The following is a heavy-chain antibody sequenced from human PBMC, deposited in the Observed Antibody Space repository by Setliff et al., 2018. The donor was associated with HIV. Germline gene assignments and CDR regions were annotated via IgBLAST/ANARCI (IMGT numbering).Heavy chain of an antibody. D-gene: IGHD3-10*01. CDR2: ISYDGSNK. CDR1: GFTLSSYA. V-gene: IGHV3-30*01. J-gene: IGHJ6*02. Sequence: GGSLRLSCAASGFTLSSYAMHWVRQAPGKGLEWVAVISYDGSNKYYADSVKGRFTISRDNSKNTLYLQMNSLRAEDTVVYYCARSVIGYYYYGLDAWGQGTTVTVSS. CDR3: ARSVIGYYYYGLDA.